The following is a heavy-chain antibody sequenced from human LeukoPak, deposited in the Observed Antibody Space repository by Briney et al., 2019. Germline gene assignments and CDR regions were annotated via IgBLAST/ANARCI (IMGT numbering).Heavy chain of an antibody. CDR1: GFTFDDYA. Sequence: PGRSLRLSCAASGFTFDDYAMHWVRQAPGKGLEWVSGINWNGGSTGYADSVKGRFTISRDNAKNSLYLQMNSLRAEDTALYHCARAMGDTWGEPNDAFDIWGQGTMVAVSS. D-gene: IGHD3-16*01. CDR2: INWNGGST. V-gene: IGHV3-20*01. J-gene: IGHJ3*02. CDR3: ARAMGDTWGEPNDAFDI.